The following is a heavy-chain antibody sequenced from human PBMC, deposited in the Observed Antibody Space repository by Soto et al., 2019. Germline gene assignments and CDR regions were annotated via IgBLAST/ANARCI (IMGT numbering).Heavy chain of an antibody. Sequence: ASVKVSCKASGYTFTGYYMHWVRQAPGQGLEWMGWINPNSGDTNYAQKFQGWVTMTRDTSISTAYMELSRLRSDDTAVYYCARGKGGPLSADFDYWGQGTLVTVSS. D-gene: IGHD3-16*01. CDR2: INPNSGDT. J-gene: IGHJ4*02. CDR1: GYTFTGYY. CDR3: ARGKGGPLSADFDY. V-gene: IGHV1-2*04.